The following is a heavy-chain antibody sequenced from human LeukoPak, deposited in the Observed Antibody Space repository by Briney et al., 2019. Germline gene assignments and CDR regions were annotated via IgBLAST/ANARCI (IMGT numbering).Heavy chain of an antibody. CDR3: AGALAGFWSGYYYDYYYYYYMDV. CDR2: IYYSGST. V-gene: IGHV4-59*11. Sequence: PSETLSLTCTVSGGSISSHYWSWIRQPPGKGLEWIGYIYYSGSTNYNPSLKSRVTISVDTSKNQFSLKLSSVTAADTAVYYCAGALAGFWSGYYYDYYYYYYMDVWGKGTTVTVSS. CDR1: GGSISSHY. J-gene: IGHJ6*03. D-gene: IGHD3-3*01.